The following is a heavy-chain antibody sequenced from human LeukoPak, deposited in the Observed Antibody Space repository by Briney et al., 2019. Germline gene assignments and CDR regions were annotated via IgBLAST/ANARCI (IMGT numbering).Heavy chain of an antibody. CDR2: ISSSSSYI. CDR3: ARLMVHYYYYGMDV. CDR1: GFTFSSYS. D-gene: IGHD2-8*01. J-gene: IGHJ6*02. V-gene: IGHV3-21*01. Sequence: GGSLRLSCAASGFTFSSYSMNWVRQAPGKGLEWVSSISSSSSYIYYADSVKGRFTISRDNAKNSLYLQMNSLRAEDTAVYYCARLMVHYYYYGMDVWGQGTTVTVSS.